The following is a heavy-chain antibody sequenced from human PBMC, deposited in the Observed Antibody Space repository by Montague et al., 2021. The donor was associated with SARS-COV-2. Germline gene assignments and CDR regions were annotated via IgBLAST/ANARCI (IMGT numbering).Heavy chain of an antibody. CDR2: IYYSGNT. Sequence: SETLSLTSTVSGGSISNYHWNWIRQPPGKGLEWIAYIYYSGNTNYNPSLQSRVTISVDTSRNQFSLRLTSVTAADTAVYYCARQLRVRRTWQVGDYNHYGMDVWGQGTTVSVSS. CDR3: ARQLRVRRTWQVGDYNHYGMDV. CDR1: GGSISNYH. V-gene: IGHV4-59*08. D-gene: IGHD3-10*01. J-gene: IGHJ6*02.